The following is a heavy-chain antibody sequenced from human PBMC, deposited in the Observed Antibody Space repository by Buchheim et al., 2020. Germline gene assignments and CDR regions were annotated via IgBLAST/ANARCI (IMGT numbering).Heavy chain of an antibody. V-gene: IGHV1-2*02. Sequence: QVQLVQSGAEVKKPGASVKVSCKASGYTFTGYYMHWVRQAPGQGLEWMGWINPNSGGTNYAQKFQGRVTMTRDTSISTAYMELSRLRSDDTAVYYCARVRGYSGYDWGGARRYYYYGMDVWGQGTT. CDR3: ARVRGYSGYDWGGARRYYYYGMDV. D-gene: IGHD5-12*01. CDR1: GYTFTGYY. CDR2: INPNSGGT. J-gene: IGHJ6*02.